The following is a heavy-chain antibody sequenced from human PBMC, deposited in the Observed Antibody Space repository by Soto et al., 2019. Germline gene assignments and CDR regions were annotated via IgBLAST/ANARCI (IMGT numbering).Heavy chain of an antibody. D-gene: IGHD3-10*01. CDR3: ARLPRLWFGEAISWFDP. CDR1: GYSSTSYW. V-gene: IGHV5-51*01. Sequence: GEPLKISCKGSGYSSTSYWIGWVRQMPGKGLEWMGIIYPGDSDTRYSPSFQGQVTISADKSISTAYLQWSSLKASDTAMYYCARLPRLWFGEAISWFDPWGQGTLVTVSS. J-gene: IGHJ5*02. CDR2: IYPGDSDT.